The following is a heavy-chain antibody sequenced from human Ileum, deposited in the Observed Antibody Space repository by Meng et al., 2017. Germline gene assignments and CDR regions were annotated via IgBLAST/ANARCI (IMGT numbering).Heavy chain of an antibody. J-gene: IGHJ3*02. CDR3: AKDVDDNWNDRAFDT. D-gene: IGHD1-1*01. CDR2: IQYDGRKE. Sequence: GGSLRLSCAASGFTFSSYGMHWVRQAPGKGLEWAATIQYDGRKEYSADSVKGRFTISRDNSRNTLYLQMNSLRAEDTAVYYCAKDVDDNWNDRAFDTWGQGTMVTVSS. V-gene: IGHV3-30*02. CDR1: GFTFSSYG.